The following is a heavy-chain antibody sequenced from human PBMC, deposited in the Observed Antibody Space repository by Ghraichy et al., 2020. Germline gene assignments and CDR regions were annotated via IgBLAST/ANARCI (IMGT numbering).Heavy chain of an antibody. Sequence: GESLNISCAASGFSFSDYARNWVRQAPGKGLEWVSTISSSGSNTYYTDSVRGRFTISRDNFKDTLYLQMNSLTAEDTAVYYCAKDYQRNNWGHGTLVTVSS. V-gene: IGHV3-23*01. D-gene: IGHD6-25*01. CDR1: GFSFSDYA. CDR2: ISSSGSNT. J-gene: IGHJ4*01. CDR3: AKDYQRNN.